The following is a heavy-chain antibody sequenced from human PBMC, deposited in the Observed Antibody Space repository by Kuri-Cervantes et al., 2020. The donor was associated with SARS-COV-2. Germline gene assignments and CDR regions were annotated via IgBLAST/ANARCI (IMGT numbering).Heavy chain of an antibody. CDR2: IYPGDSDT. CDR3: ARPGYCSGGSCYSLYY. D-gene: IGHD2-15*01. V-gene: IGHV5-51*01. J-gene: IGHJ4*02. Sequence: KVSCKGSGYSFTSYWIGWVRQMPGKGLEWMGIIYPGDSDTRYSPSFQGQVTISADKSISTAYLQWSSLKASDTAMYYCARPGYCSGGSCYSLYYWGQGTLLTVSS. CDR1: GYSFTSYW.